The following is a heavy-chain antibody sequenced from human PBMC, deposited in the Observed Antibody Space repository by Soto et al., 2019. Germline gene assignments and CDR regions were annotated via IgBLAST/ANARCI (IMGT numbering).Heavy chain of an antibody. CDR1: GRSFSGYY. CDR2: INHSGST. CDR3: ARPGVRGRYYYYGMDV. V-gene: IGHV4-34*01. Sequence: SETLSLTCAVDGRSFSGYYWSWNRQPPAKGLEWVGEINHSGSTNYNPSLKSRVTISVDTSKNQFSLKLSSVTAADTAVYYCARPGVRGRYYYYGMDVWGQGTTVTVSS. J-gene: IGHJ6*02. D-gene: IGHD3-10*01.